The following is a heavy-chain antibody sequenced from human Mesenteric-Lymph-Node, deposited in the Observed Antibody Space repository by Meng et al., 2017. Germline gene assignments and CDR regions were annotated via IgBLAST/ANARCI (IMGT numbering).Heavy chain of an antibody. D-gene: IGHD1-20*01. CDR1: GFMFSSHW. CDR2: INPGGSER. V-gene: IGHV3-7*03. CDR3: AQDLNWRTY. Sequence: LKISCAASGFMFSSHWMTWVRQAPGKGLEWVACINPGGSERNYVDSVRGRFTISRDDAKNSLYLQMNSLRAEDTAVYYCAQDLNWRTYWGQGTLVTVSS. J-gene: IGHJ4*02.